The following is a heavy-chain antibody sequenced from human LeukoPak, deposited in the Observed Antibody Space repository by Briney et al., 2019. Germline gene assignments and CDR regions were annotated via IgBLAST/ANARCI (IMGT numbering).Heavy chain of an antibody. CDR3: VKDSSGSSVARGWFDP. CDR1: GVSVSNYF. J-gene: IGHJ5*02. Sequence: SETLSLTCTVSGVSVSNYFWSWIRQPAGKGLEWIGRIYTTESTNYSPSLKSRVTLSVDTSRNQFSLKLSSVTAADTAVYYCVKDSSGSSVARGWFDPWGQGILVTVSS. D-gene: IGHD3-10*01. V-gene: IGHV4-4*07. CDR2: IYTTEST.